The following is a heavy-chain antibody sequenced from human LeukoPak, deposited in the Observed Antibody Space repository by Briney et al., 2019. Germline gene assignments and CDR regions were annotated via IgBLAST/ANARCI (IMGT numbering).Heavy chain of an antibody. D-gene: IGHD2-15*01. V-gene: IGHV3-7*02. CDR2: INQDGRER. CDR3: VQESSSLLRSYFDY. Sequence: GGSLRLSCAVSGFPFSDHWMSWVRQAPGKGLEWVATINQDGRERYFVDSVKGRFTISRDNAKNSLYLQMNSLRAEDTAVYYCVQESSSLLRSYFDYWGQGTLVTVSS. CDR1: GFPFSDHW. J-gene: IGHJ4*02.